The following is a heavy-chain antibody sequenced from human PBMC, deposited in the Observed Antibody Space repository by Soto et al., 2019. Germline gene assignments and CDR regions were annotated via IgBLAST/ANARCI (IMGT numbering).Heavy chain of an antibody. J-gene: IGHJ4*02. CDR1: GGSISSGGYY. CDR3: ARRLDYDDYGDYVNWGYFDY. CDR2: IYYSGST. V-gene: IGHV4-31*03. D-gene: IGHD4-17*01. Sequence: QVQLQESGPGLVKPSQTLSLTCTVSGGSISSGGYYWSWIRQHPGKGLEWIGYIYYSGSTYYNPSLKSRVTISVDTSKNQCSLKLSSVTAADTAVYYCARRLDYDDYGDYVNWGYFDYWGQGTLVTVSS.